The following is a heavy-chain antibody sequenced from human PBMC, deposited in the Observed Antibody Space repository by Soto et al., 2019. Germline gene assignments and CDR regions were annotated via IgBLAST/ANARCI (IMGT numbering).Heavy chain of an antibody. Sequence: SETLSLTCTVSGGSISSSSYYWGWIRQPPGKGLEWIGSIYYSGSTYYNPSLKSRVTISVDTSKNQFSLKLSSVTAADTAVYSCARSLTTVATMDVWGQGTTVTVSS. J-gene: IGHJ6*02. CDR3: ARSLTTVATMDV. V-gene: IGHV4-39*01. CDR1: GGSISSSSYY. D-gene: IGHD4-17*01. CDR2: IYYSGST.